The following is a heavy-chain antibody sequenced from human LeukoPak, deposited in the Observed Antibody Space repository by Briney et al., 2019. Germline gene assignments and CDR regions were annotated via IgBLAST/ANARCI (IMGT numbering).Heavy chain of an antibody. D-gene: IGHD3-22*01. CDR2: ISGSGGST. J-gene: IGHJ6*02. CDR3: AKSNDSPYYYYGMDV. CDR1: GFTFSSYA. Sequence: QSGGSLRLSCAASGFTFSSYAMSWVRQAPGKGLEWVSAISGSGGSTYYADSVKGRFTISRDNSKNTLYLQMNSLRAEDTAVHYCAKSNDSPYYYYGMDVWGQGTTVTVSS. V-gene: IGHV3-23*01.